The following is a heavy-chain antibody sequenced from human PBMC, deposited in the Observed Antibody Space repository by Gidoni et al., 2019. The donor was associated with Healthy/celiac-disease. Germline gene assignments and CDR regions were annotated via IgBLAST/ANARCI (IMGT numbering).Heavy chain of an antibody. CDR3: AKESGYSYGGSFDY. V-gene: IGHV3-23*01. J-gene: IGHJ4*02. CDR1: GFTFSSYA. CDR2: ISGSGSST. D-gene: IGHD5-18*01. Sequence: EVQLLESGGGLVQPGGFLRLSCEASGFTFSSYAMSWVRQAPGKGLEWVSAISGSGSSTYYADSVKGRFTISRDNSKNTLYLQMNSLRAEDTAVYYCAKESGYSYGGSFDYWGQGTLVTVSS.